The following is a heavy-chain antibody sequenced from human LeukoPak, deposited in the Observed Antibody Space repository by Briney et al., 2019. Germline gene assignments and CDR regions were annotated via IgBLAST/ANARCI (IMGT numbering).Heavy chain of an antibody. CDR2: INPSGGST. CDR1: GYTFTSYY. D-gene: IGHD3-10*01. J-gene: IGHJ4*02. Sequence: ASVKVSCKASGYTFTSYYMHWVRQAPGQGLEWMGMINPSGGSTSYAQKLQGRVTMTRDTSTSTGYMELSSLRSEDTAVYYCARGNPGVIDYWGQGTLVTVSS. V-gene: IGHV1-46*04. CDR3: ARGNPGVIDY.